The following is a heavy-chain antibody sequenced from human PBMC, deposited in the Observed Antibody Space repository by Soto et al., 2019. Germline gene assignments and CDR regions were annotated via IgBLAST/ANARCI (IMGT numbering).Heavy chain of an antibody. CDR2: IRKKANNYAT. D-gene: IGHD3-16*01. CDR1: GLTFSGSA. J-gene: IGHJ4*02. Sequence: EVQLVESGGGLVQPGGSPKLSCAVSGLTFSGSAMHWVRQASGKGLEWVGHIRKKANNYATAYAASVKGRFTISRDDSKNTAYLQMNSLKTEDTAVYYCSANDHDDHTNFDQWGQGTVVTVSS. CDR3: SANDHDDHTNFDQ. V-gene: IGHV3-73*01.